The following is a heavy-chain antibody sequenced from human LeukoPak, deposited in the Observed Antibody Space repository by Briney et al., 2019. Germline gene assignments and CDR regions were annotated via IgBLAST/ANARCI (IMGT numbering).Heavy chain of an antibody. J-gene: IGHJ4*02. D-gene: IGHD3-9*01. Sequence: PGGSLRLSCAASGFTFSSYWMQWVRQAPGKGLVWVSRINSDGSSTNYADSVKGRFTISRDNAKNTLSLQMDSLRGEDTAVYFCARDRTYYDILTGDFDYWGQGTLVTVSS. CDR3: ARDRTYYDILTGDFDY. CDR2: INSDGSST. CDR1: GFTFSSYW. V-gene: IGHV3-74*01.